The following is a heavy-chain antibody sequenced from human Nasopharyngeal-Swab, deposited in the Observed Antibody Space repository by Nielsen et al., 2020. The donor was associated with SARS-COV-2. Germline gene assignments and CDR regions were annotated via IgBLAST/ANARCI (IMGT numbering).Heavy chain of an antibody. CDR3: ARARRPLPGRHDAFDI. CDR1: GFTFTSSA. J-gene: IGHJ3*02. CDR2: IVVGSGNT. V-gene: IGHV1-58*02. Sequence: SVKVSCKASGFTFTSSAMQWVRQARGQRLEWIGWIVVGSGNTNYAQKFQERVTITRDMSTSTAYMELSSLRSEDTAVYYCARARRPLPGRHDAFDIWGQGTMVTVSS.